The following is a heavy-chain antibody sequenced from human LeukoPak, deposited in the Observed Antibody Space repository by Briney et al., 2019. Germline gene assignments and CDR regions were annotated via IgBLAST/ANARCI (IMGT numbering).Heavy chain of an antibody. CDR1: GYTFTSYY. D-gene: IGHD6-13*01. CDR3: ARDREEQQLVNWFDP. CDR2: INPSGGST. Sequence: GASVKVSCTASGYTFTSYYMHWVRQAPGQGLEWMGIINPSGGSTSYAQKFQGRVTITRDTSTSTVYMELSSLRSEDTAVYYCARDREEQQLVNWFDPWGQGTLVTVSS. J-gene: IGHJ5*02. V-gene: IGHV1-46*01.